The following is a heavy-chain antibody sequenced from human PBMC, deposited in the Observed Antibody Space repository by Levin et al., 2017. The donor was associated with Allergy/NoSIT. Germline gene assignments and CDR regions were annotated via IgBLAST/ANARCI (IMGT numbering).Heavy chain of an antibody. J-gene: IGHJ6*03. CDR1: GFTFSSYW. CDR3: ARGLELVRMDV. V-gene: IGHV3-74*01. CDR2: INSDGSST. Sequence: PPGGSLRLSCAASGFTFSSYWMHWVRQGPGKGLVWVSRINSDGSSTGYADSVKGRFTISRDNAKNTLYLQMNSVRAEDTAVYYCARGLELVRMDVWGKGTTVTVSS. D-gene: IGHD6-6*01.